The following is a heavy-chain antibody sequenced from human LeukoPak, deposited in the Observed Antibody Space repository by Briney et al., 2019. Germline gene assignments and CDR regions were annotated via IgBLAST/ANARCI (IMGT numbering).Heavy chain of an antibody. D-gene: IGHD2-2*01. CDR3: ARDQADIVVVPASFFDY. CDR2: ISSSSCYI. J-gene: IGHJ4*02. Sequence: PGGSLRLSCAASGFTFSSYSMNWVRQAPGKGLEWVSSISSSSCYIYYADSVKGRFTISRDNAKNSLYLQMNSLRAEDTAVYYCARDQADIVVVPASFFDYWGQGTLVTVSS. CDR1: GFTFSSYS. V-gene: IGHV3-21*01.